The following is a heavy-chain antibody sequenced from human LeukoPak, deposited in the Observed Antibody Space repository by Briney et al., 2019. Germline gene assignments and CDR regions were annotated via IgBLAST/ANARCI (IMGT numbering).Heavy chain of an antibody. Sequence: SGTVSLTCAVSGGSISSGGYSWSWIRQPPGKGLEWIGYIYHSGSTYYNPSLKSRVTISVDRSKNQFSLKLSSVTAADTAVYYCARDRGFGSGMTWGQGTLVTVSS. CDR1: GGSISSGGYS. CDR3: ARDRGFGSGMT. V-gene: IGHV4-30-2*01. CDR2: IYHSGST. J-gene: IGHJ1*01. D-gene: IGHD3-10*01.